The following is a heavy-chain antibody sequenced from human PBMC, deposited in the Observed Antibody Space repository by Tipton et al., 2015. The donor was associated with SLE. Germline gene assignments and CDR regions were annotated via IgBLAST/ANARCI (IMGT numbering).Heavy chain of an antibody. Sequence: SLRLSCAASGFIFNNYAMSWVRQAPGKGLEWVSTINGRDSRTFSADSVQGRFTISRDNSKNTLYLQMNSLRVEDTAVYWCTRDMGIDHLFDYWGQGILVTVSS. V-gene: IGHV3-23*01. D-gene: IGHD2-21*01. CDR1: GFIFNNYA. CDR3: TRDMGIDHLFDY. CDR2: INGRDSRT. J-gene: IGHJ4*02.